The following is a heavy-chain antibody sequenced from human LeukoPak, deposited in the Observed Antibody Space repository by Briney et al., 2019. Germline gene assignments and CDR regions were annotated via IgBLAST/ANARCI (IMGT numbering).Heavy chain of an antibody. V-gene: IGHV3-21*01. CDR1: GFTFSSYS. Sequence: PGGSLRLSCAASGFTFSSYSMNWVRQAPGKGLEWVSSISSSSSYIYYADSVKGRFTISRDNAKNSLYLQMNSLRAEDTAVYYCARDQYSDLYYFDSWGQGTLVTVSS. D-gene: IGHD2-15*01. J-gene: IGHJ4*02. CDR2: ISSSSSYI. CDR3: ARDQYSDLYYFDS.